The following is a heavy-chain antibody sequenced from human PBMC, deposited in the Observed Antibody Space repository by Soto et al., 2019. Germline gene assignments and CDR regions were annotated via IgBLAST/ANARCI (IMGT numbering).Heavy chain of an antibody. J-gene: IGHJ4*02. D-gene: IGHD1-26*01. CDR1: GFTFSSYE. CDR3: TNRGSPGY. V-gene: IGHV3-48*03. Sequence: PGGSLRLSCVASGFTFSSYEMNWVRQAPGKGLEWISYISSSDFTIYYADSVRGRFTISRDNAKNSPYLQMNSLRAEDTAVYYCTNRGSPGYWGQGTLVTVSS. CDR2: ISSSDFTI.